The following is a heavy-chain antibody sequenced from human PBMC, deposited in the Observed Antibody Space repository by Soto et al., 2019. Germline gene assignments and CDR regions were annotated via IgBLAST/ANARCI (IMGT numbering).Heavy chain of an antibody. CDR3: ARDVAGMGRYCNGGSCLNFDS. J-gene: IGHJ4*02. Sequence: EVQLVESGGGLVQPGGSLRLSCAASGFTFSNYWVYWVRQAPGKGLEWVSRINNDGSTTSYADSVKGRFTISRDNAKYTVYLQMNSLRDEDTAVYYCARDVAGMGRYCNGGSCLNFDSWGQGTLVTVSS. CDR1: GFTFSNYW. D-gene: IGHD2-15*01. CDR2: INNDGSTT. V-gene: IGHV3-74*01.